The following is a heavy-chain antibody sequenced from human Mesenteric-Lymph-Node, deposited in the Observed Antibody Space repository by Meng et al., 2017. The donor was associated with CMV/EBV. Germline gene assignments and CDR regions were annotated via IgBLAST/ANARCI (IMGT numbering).Heavy chain of an antibody. CDR3: ARDPYSGSYKGQV. D-gene: IGHD1-26*01. CDR1: GFTFSTFA. J-gene: IGHJ6*02. V-gene: IGHV3-48*03. Sequence: GGSLRLSCAASGFTFSTFAMNWVRQAPGKGLEWLSYISSSDSATYYAASVKGRFTISRDNSKNTLYIQMNSLRAEDTAVYYCARDPYSGSYKGQVWGQGTTVTVSS. CDR2: ISSSDSAT.